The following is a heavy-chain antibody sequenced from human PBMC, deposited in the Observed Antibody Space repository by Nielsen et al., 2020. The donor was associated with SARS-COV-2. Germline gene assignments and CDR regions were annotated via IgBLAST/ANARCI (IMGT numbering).Heavy chain of an antibody. J-gene: IGHJ6*03. V-gene: IGHV1-69*13. Sequence: SVKVSCKASGGTFSSYAISWVRQAPGQGLEWMGGIIPIFGTANYAQKFQGRVTITADESTSTAYMELSSLRSEDTAVYYCATGCSSTSCYIGRYYYYYMDVWGKGTTVTVSS. CDR2: IIPIFGTA. CDR1: GGTFSSYA. CDR3: ATGCSSTSCYIGRYYYYYMDV. D-gene: IGHD2-2*02.